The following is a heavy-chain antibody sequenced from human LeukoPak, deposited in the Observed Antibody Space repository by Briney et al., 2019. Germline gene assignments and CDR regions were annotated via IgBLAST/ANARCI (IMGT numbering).Heavy chain of an antibody. V-gene: IGHV4-38-2*02. CDR1: GYSISSGYY. J-gene: IGHJ4*02. CDR3: ARVGVLYSGYADLESHYFDY. Sequence: SETLSLTCTVSGYSISSGYYWGWIRQPPGKGLEWIGSIYHSGSTYYNPSLKSRVTISVDTSKNQFSLKLSSVTAADTAVYYCARVGVLYSGYADLESHYFDYWGQGTLVTVSP. CDR2: IYHSGST. D-gene: IGHD5-12*01.